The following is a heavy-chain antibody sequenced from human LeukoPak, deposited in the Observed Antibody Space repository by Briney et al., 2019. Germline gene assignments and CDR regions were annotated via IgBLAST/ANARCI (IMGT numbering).Heavy chain of an antibody. Sequence: SETLSLTCAVYGGSFSGYYWSWIRQPPGKGLEWIGEINHSGSTNYNPSLKSRVTISVDTSKNQFSLKLSSVTAADTAVYYCARVSYYYYGMDVWGQGTTVTVSS. CDR2: INHSGST. CDR1: GGSFSGYY. CDR3: ARVSYYYYGMDV. J-gene: IGHJ6*02. V-gene: IGHV4-34*01.